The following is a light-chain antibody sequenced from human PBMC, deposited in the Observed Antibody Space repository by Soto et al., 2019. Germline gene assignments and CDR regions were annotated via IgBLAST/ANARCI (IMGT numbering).Light chain of an antibody. CDR3: QQYDSYST. Sequence: EIVMTQSPATLSVSPGERATLSCRASQSVSSNLAWYQQKPGQAPRLLIYDTSNRATGIPARFSGSGSGTDFTLTISRLEPEDFATYYCQQYDSYSTFGGGTKVDIK. J-gene: IGKJ4*02. CDR1: QSVSSN. CDR2: DTS. V-gene: IGKV3D-15*01.